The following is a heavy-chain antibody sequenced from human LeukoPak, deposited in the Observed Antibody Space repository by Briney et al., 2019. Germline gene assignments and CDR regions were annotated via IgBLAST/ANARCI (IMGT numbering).Heavy chain of an antibody. CDR3: ATFNPSYVGEDAFDV. Sequence: PSETLSLTCTVSGYSISYGYFWAWIRQPPGKGLESIGSLSYSGNTYYSPSLKSRVTISADTSKNQFSLRLTSVTAADTAMYYCATFNPSYVGEDAFDVWGQGTMVTVSS. D-gene: IGHD3-10*02. CDR2: LSYSGNT. J-gene: IGHJ3*01. CDR1: GYSISYGYF. V-gene: IGHV4-38-2*02.